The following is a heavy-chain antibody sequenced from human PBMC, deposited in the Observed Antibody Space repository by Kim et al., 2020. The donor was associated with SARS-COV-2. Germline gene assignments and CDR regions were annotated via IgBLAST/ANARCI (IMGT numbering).Heavy chain of an antibody. V-gene: IGHV3-23*01. J-gene: IGHJ4*02. Sequence: GGSLRLSCAASGFTFSSYAMSWVRQAPGKGLEWVSAISGSGGSTYYADSVNGRFTISRDNSKNTLYLQMNSLRAEDTAVYYCAKTGRYSSRSEYFDYWGQGTLVTVSS. CDR3: AKTGRYSSRSEYFDY. CDR2: ISGSGGST. D-gene: IGHD6-13*01. CDR1: GFTFSSYA.